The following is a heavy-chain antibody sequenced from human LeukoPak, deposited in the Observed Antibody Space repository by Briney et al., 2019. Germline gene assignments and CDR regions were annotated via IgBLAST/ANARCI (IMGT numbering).Heavy chain of an antibody. CDR3: AKGQRNDVVNWFDP. Sequence: PGRSLRLSCAASGFTLDDYAMHWVRQAPGKGLEWVSGISWNSGSIGYADSVKGRFTISRDNAKNSLYLQMNSLRAEDTALYYCAKGQRNDVVNWFDPWGQGTLVTVSS. CDR1: GFTLDDYA. V-gene: IGHV3-9*01. D-gene: IGHD1-1*01. J-gene: IGHJ5*02. CDR2: ISWNSGSI.